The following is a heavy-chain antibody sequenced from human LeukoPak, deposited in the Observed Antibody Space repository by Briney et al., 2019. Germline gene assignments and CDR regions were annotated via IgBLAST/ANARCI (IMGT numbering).Heavy chain of an antibody. V-gene: IGHV4-38-2*02. J-gene: IGHJ3*02. D-gene: IGHD3-3*01. CDR1: GYSIGSGYY. CDR3: ARVMGRITIFGVVIGDDAFDI. CDR2: IYHSGST. Sequence: NPSETLSLTCTVSGYSIGSGYYWGWIRQPPGKGLEWIGSIYHSGSTYYNPSLKSRVTISVDTSKNQFSLKLSSVTAADTAVYYCARVMGRITIFGVVIGDDAFDIWGQGTMVTVSS.